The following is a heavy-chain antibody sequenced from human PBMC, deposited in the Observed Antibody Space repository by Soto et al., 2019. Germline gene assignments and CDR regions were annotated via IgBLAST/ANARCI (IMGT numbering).Heavy chain of an antibody. Sequence: GGSLRLSCAASGFTFSSYAMHWVRQAPGKGLEYVSAISSNGGSTYYANSVKGRFTISRDNSKNTLYLQMGSLRAEDMAVYYCARDTITPPDYGETYYYMDVWGKGTTVTVSS. V-gene: IGHV3-64*01. CDR2: ISSNGGST. CDR1: GFTFSSYA. CDR3: ARDTITPPDYGETYYYMDV. J-gene: IGHJ6*03. D-gene: IGHD4-17*01.